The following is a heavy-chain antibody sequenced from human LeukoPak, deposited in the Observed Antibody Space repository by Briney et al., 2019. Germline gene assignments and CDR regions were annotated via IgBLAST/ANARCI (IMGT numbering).Heavy chain of an antibody. J-gene: IGHJ6*03. CDR3: ARGSAAAAGFYYYYYMDV. CDR2: IYYSGST. CDR1: GGSISSYY. Sequence: PSETLSLTCTVSGGSISSYYWSWIRQPPGKGLEWIGYIYYSGSTNYNPSLKSRVTISVDTSKNQFSLKLSSVTAADTAVYYCARGSAAAAGFYYYYYMDVWGKGTTVTISS. V-gene: IGHV4-59*01. D-gene: IGHD6-13*01.